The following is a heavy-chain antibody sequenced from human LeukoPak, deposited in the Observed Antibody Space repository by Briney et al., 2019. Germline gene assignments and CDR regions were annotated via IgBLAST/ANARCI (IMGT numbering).Heavy chain of an antibody. CDR3: ARDLPLITFGGVIVTDFDY. D-gene: IGHD3-16*02. CDR1: GYTFTGYY. V-gene: IGHV1-2*02. J-gene: IGHJ4*02. CDR2: INPNSGGT. Sequence: ASVKVSCKASGYTFTGYYMHWARQAPGQGLEWMGWINPNSGGTNYAQKFQGRVTMTRDTSISTAYMELSRLRSDDTAVYYCARDLPLITFGGVIVTDFDYWGQGTLVTVSS.